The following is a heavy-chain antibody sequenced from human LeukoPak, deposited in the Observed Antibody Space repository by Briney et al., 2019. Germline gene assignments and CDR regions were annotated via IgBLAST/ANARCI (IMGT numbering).Heavy chain of an antibody. CDR1: LGSLSSSIYY. CDR2: IYYIGST. V-gene: IGHV4-39*01. D-gene: IGHD1-26*01. CDR3: ASPLVGGTRSYYYYMDV. J-gene: IGHJ6*03. Sequence: PPQTLSLTRTLSLGSLSSSIYYWGWIRQPPGGGLEWIGSIYYIGSTYYNPPLKSRVTISVDTPKNQFSLKLSPVTAAETAVYYCASPLVGGTRSYYYYMDVWGKGTTVTVSS.